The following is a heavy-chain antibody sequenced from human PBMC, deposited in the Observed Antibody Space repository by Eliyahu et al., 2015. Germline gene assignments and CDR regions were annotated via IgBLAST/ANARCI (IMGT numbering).Heavy chain of an antibody. V-gene: IGHV4-34*01. CDR2: XNHSGST. CDR1: XGSFSGYY. J-gene: IGHJ4*02. Sequence: QVQLQQWGAGLLKPSETLSLTXAXXXGSFSGYYWSWIRQPPGKGLEWIGEXNHSGSTTYNPSLKSRVTISVDTSKNQFSLKLSSVTAADTAVYYCARGLRYDYILGIFDYWGQGTLVTVSS. CDR3: ARGLRYDYILGIFDY. D-gene: IGHD3-16*01.